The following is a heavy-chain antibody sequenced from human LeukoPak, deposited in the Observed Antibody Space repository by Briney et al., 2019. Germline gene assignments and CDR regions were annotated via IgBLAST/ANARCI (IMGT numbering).Heavy chain of an antibody. J-gene: IGHJ4*02. Sequence: QTGGSLRLSCAASGFTVSSNYMSWVRQAPGKGLEWVSVIYSGGSTYYADSVKGRFTISRDNSKNTLYLQMNSLRAEDTAVYYCARGTPRRYSSSFYFDYWGQGTLVTVSS. CDR2: IYSGGST. CDR1: GFTVSSNY. D-gene: IGHD6-6*01. CDR3: ARGTPRRYSSSFYFDY. V-gene: IGHV3-53*01.